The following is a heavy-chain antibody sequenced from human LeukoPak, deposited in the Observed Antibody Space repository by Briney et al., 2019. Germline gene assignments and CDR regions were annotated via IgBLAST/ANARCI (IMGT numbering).Heavy chain of an antibody. D-gene: IGHD2-8*01. CDR3: ARETRPNGAFDV. CDR2: IYSGGTT. J-gene: IGHJ3*01. Sequence: GGSLRLSCAASGFAVSSNYMSWVRQAPGKELEWVSVIYSGGTTYYADSVKDRFTISRDNSKNTLYLQMNSLRAEDTAVYYCARETRPNGAFDVWGLGTVVTVSS. CDR1: GFAVSSNY. V-gene: IGHV3-53*01.